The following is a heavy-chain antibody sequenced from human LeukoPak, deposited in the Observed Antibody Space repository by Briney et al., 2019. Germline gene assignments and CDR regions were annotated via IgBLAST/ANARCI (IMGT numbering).Heavy chain of an antibody. CDR3: APGSDSGYYRVGTYFDY. D-gene: IGHD5-12*01. Sequence: ASVKVSCTASGYTFTGYYMHWVRQAPGQGLEWMGCSNPNSGGTNYAQKFQGRVTMTRDTSISTAYMELSRLRSDDTAVYYCAPGSDSGYYRVGTYFDYWGQGTLVTVSS. CDR2: SNPNSGGT. V-gene: IGHV1-2*02. CDR1: GYTFTGYY. J-gene: IGHJ4*02.